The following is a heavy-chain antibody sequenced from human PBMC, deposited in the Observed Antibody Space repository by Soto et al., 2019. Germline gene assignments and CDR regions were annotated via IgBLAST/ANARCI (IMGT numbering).Heavy chain of an antibody. Sequence: SETLSLTCTVSGGSISSYYWSWIRQPPGKGLEWIGYIYYSGSTNYNPSLKSRVTISVDTSKNQFSLKLSSVTAADTAVYYCAREDPTYYYDGGFVPWGQGTLVTVSS. CDR3: AREDPTYYYDGGFVP. V-gene: IGHV4-59*01. CDR1: GGSISSYY. D-gene: IGHD3-22*01. J-gene: IGHJ5*02. CDR2: IYYSGST.